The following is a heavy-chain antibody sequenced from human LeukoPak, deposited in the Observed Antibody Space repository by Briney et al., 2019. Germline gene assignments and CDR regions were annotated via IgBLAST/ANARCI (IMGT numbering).Heavy chain of an antibody. CDR1: GFTFSSYW. V-gene: IGHV3-74*01. D-gene: IGHD1-26*01. CDR3: ARRSSGSPPYYFDY. CDR2: INSDGSTT. J-gene: IGHJ4*02. Sequence: GGSLRLSCAASGFTFSSYWMHWVRHAPGKGLVWVSRINSDGSTTNYADSVKGRFTIPRDNAKNTLYLQMNSLRAEDTAVYYCARRSSGSPPYYFDYWGQGTLVTVSS.